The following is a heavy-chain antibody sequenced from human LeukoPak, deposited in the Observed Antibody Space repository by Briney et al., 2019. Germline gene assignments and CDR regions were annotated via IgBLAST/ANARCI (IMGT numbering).Heavy chain of an antibody. Sequence: PGGSLRLSCAASGFTFSSYGMHWVRQAPGKGLEWVAFIRYDGSNKYSSDSVKGRFTISRDNSKNTLYPQMNSLRAEDTALYYCAKDATRPTSGAPGYWGQGTLVTVSS. V-gene: IGHV3-30*02. D-gene: IGHD6-6*01. CDR3: AKDATRPTSGAPGY. CDR2: IRYDGSNK. CDR1: GFTFSSYG. J-gene: IGHJ4*02.